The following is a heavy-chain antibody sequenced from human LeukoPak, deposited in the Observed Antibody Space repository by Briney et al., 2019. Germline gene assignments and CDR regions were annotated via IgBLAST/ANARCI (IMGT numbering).Heavy chain of an antibody. CDR3: ARDRRRSTFFNWFDP. Sequence: SVKVSCKASGGTFSSYAISWVRQAPGQGLEWMGVIIPIFGTANYAQKFQGRVTITTDESTSTAYMELSSLRSEDTAVYYCARDRRRSTFFNWFDPWGQGTLVTVSS. CDR2: IIPIFGTA. CDR1: GGTFSSYA. J-gene: IGHJ5*02. D-gene: IGHD2-2*01. V-gene: IGHV1-69*05.